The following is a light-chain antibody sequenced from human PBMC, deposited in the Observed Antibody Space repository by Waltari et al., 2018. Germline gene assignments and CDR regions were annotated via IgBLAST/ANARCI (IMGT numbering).Light chain of an antibody. J-gene: IGKJ2*01. CDR3: QQYNDWPYT. CDR2: GTS. V-gene: IGKV3-15*01. CDR1: QSVRTT. Sequence: EIVMTQSPVTLPASPGERAPLTCTPSQSVRTTLAWYQQRPGQTPRLLIYGTSTRATEIPARFSGSGSGTEFTLTISSLQSEDFAVYYCQQYNDWPYTFGQGTKLEIK.